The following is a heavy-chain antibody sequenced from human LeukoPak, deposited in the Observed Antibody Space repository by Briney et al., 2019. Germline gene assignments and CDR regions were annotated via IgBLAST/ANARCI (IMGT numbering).Heavy chain of an antibody. J-gene: IGHJ4*02. V-gene: IGHV4-59*01. CDR2: IYYSGST. Sequence: SETLSLTCTVPGGSISSYYWSWIRQPPGKGLEWIGYIYYSGSTNYNPSLKSRVTISVDTSKNQFSLKLSSVTAADTAVYYCAARGRGSPDYWGQGTLVTVSS. CDR1: GGSISSYY. D-gene: IGHD3-16*01. CDR3: AARGRGSPDY.